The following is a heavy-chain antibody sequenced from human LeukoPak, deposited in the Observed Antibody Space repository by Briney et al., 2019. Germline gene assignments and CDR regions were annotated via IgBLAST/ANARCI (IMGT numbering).Heavy chain of an antibody. J-gene: IGHJ4*02. CDR2: IWYDGSKK. CDR3: ARDYYGSGRDY. V-gene: IGHV3-33*01. Sequence: GGSLRLSCAASGFIFSSYGMHWVRQAPGKGLEWVAVIWYDGSKKHHADSVKGRFTISRDNSKNTLYLQMSSLRAEDTAVYYCARDYYGSGRDYWGQGTLVTVSS. CDR1: GFIFSSYG. D-gene: IGHD3-10*01.